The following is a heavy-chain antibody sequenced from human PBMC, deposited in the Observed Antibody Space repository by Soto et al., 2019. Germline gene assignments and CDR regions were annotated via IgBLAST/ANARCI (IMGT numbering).Heavy chain of an antibody. Sequence: QVQLVQSGAEVKKPGSSVKVSCKASGGTFSSYAISWVRQAPGQGLEWLGGIIPIFGTANYAQKFQGRVKITAEESTSTAYMELSSLRSEDTAVYYFAALYFGELLRMDVWGQGTTVTVSS. V-gene: IGHV1-69*01. CDR1: GGTFSSYA. CDR3: AALYFGELLRMDV. D-gene: IGHD3-10*01. CDR2: IIPIFGTA. J-gene: IGHJ6*02.